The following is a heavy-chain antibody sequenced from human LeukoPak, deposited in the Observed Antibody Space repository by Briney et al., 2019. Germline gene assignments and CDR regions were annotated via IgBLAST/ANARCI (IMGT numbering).Heavy chain of an antibody. CDR2: ISSGGTT. V-gene: IGHV3-53*04. J-gene: IGHJ4*02. D-gene: IGHD4-17*01. CDR1: GFTFSSYA. CDR3: ARDRSYGDFAWGY. Sequence: GGSLRLSCAASGFTFSSYAMSWVRQAPGKGLEWVSVISSGGTTYYADSVKGRFTISRHSSKNTVYLQMNSLRAEDTAVYYCARDRSYGDFAWGYWGQGTLVTVSS.